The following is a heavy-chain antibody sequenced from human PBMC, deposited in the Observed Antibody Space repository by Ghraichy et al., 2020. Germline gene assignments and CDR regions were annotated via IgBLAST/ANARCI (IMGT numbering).Heavy chain of an antibody. J-gene: IGHJ6*02. V-gene: IGHV4-34*01. Sequence: SETLSLTCAVYGGSFSGYYWSWIRQPPGKGLEWIGEINHSGSTNYNPSLKSRVTISVDTSKNQFSLKLSSVTAADTAVYYCARGRRCSSTSCYRTYYYGMDVWGQGTTVTVSS. CDR3: ARGRRCSSTSCYRTYYYGMDV. D-gene: IGHD2-2*01. CDR2: INHSGST. CDR1: GGSFSGYY.